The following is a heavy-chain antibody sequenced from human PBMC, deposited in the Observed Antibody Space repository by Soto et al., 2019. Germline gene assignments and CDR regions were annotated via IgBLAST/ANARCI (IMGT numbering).Heavy chain of an antibody. J-gene: IGHJ6*02. CDR1: GFTFKDAW. CDR2: IKSTDTGGTT. Sequence: EVQLVESGGGLVKPGGSLRLSCAASGFTFKDAWMSWVRQAPGKGLEWVGHIKSTDTGGTTDYAAPVKGRFSISKGESEDTLYLQMDSMTTEVKAMYFWTWQLDIWGQGTAVIVSS. V-gene: IGHV3-15*01. CDR3: TWQLDI.